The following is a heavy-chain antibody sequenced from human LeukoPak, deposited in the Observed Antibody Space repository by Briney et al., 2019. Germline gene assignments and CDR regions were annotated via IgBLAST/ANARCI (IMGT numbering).Heavy chain of an antibody. CDR1: GFIFSNYG. V-gene: IGHV3-30*18. CDR2: IAYDGSNK. D-gene: IGHD5-18*01. CDR3: AKVPVDAGRLVLDY. Sequence: GSLRLSCATSGFIFSNYGMHWVRQAPGKGLEWVAVIAYDGSNKYYADSVKGRFTISRDNSKNTLYLPMNSLRAEDTAVYYCAKVPVDAGRLVLDYWGQGTLVTVSS. J-gene: IGHJ4*02.